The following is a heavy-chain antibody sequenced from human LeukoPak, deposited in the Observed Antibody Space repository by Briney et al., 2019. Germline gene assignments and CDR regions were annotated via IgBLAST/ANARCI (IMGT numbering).Heavy chain of an antibody. CDR2: IDYSGST. CDR1: GGSISSNSFH. CDR3: ARRLKWFDP. Sequence: SETLSLTCTVSGGSISSNSFHWGWIRQPPGKGLEWIGSIDYSGSTYYNPSLKSRVTISVDTSKNQFSLKLQSVTAADTAVYYCARRLKWFDPWGQGTLVTVSS. J-gene: IGHJ5*02. V-gene: IGHV4-39*01. D-gene: IGHD3-16*01.